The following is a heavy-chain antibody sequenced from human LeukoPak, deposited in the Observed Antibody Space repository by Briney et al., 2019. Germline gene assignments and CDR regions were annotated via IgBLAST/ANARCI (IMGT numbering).Heavy chain of an antibody. CDR1: GGSFSGYY. Sequence: PSETLSLTCAVYGGSFSGYYWSWIRQPPGKGLEWIGEISHSGSTNYNPSLKSRVTISVDTSKNQFSLKLSSVTAADTAVYYCARGRRVMGANYFDYWGQGTLVTVSS. J-gene: IGHJ4*02. V-gene: IGHV4-34*01. CDR3: ARGRRVMGANYFDY. CDR2: ISHSGST. D-gene: IGHD1-26*01.